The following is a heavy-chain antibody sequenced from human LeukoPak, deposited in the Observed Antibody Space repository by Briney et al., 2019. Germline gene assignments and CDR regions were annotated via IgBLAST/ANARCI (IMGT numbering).Heavy chain of an antibody. Sequence: ASVKVSCKASGYTFTSYGISWVRQAPGQELEWMGWISAYNGNTNYAQKLQGRVTMTTDTSTSTAYMELRSLRSDDTAVYYCARDPQTMVRGVIIPDAFDIWGQGAMVTVSS. CDR3: ARDPQTMVRGVIIPDAFDI. CDR2: ISAYNGNT. D-gene: IGHD3-10*01. J-gene: IGHJ3*02. CDR1: GYTFTSYG. V-gene: IGHV1-18*04.